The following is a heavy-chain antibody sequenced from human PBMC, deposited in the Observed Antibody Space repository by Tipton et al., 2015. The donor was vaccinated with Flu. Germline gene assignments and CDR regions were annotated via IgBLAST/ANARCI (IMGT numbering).Heavy chain of an antibody. J-gene: IGHJ6*02. Sequence: TLSLTCAVSGGSISSGNWWSWVRQPPGRGLEWIGEIFHSGSTNYNPSLKSRVTISVDKSKKQFSLKLSSVTAADTAVYYCARDGIAWDYYGMDVWGQGTTVTVSS. D-gene: IGHD1-26*01. CDR3: ARDGIAWDYYGMDV. V-gene: IGHV4-4*02. CDR2: IFHSGST. CDR1: GGSISSGNW.